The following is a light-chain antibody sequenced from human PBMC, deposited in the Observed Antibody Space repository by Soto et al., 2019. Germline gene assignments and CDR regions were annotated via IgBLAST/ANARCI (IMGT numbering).Light chain of an antibody. CDR3: QQYGSSPGT. CDR2: GAS. Sequence: EIVLTQSPGTLSLSPGERATLSCRASQSVSSSYLAWYQQKPGQAPRLLIYGASSMATGIPDRFSGSGSGTDFTLTISRLEPEDFAVYYCQQYGSSPGTFGQGTKGEIK. J-gene: IGKJ1*01. CDR1: QSVSSSY. V-gene: IGKV3-20*01.